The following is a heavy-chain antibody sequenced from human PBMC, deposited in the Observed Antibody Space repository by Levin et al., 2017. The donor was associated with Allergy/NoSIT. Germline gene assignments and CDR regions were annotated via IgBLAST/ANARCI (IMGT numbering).Heavy chain of an antibody. CDR2: MNTNTGDP. CDR1: GYTFTSYT. Sequence: ASAKVSCKASGYTFTSYTMSWVRQAPGQGLEWMGWMNTNTGDPTYAQGFTGRFVFSVDTSVSTAFLQISSLEAEDSAVYYCARVGAVAGTATTDYWGQGTLVTVSS. V-gene: IGHV7-4-1*02. CDR3: ARVGAVAGTATTDY. J-gene: IGHJ4*02. D-gene: IGHD6-19*01.